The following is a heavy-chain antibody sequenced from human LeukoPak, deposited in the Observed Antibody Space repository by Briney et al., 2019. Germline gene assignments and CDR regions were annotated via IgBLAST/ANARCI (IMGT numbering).Heavy chain of an antibody. J-gene: IGHJ4*02. Sequence: GASVRVSCKASGYTFTGYYMHWVRQAPGQGLEWMGWINTNTGNPTYAQGFTGRFVFSLDTSVSTAYLQISSLKADDTAVYYCASSYNWNDRAPDYWGQGTLVTVSS. V-gene: IGHV7-4-1*02. CDR2: INTNTGNP. CDR1: GYTFTGYY. D-gene: IGHD1-1*01. CDR3: ASSYNWNDRAPDY.